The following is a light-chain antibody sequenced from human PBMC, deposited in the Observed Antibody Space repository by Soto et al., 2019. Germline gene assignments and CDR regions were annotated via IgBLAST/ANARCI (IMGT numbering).Light chain of an antibody. J-gene: IGKJ1*01. CDR2: GAS. CDR1: QSVSSSY. Sequence: EMGLTHSPGTLSLSAGERAILACMSSQSVSSSYLAWYQQKPGQAPRLLIYGASSRATGIPDRFSGSGSGTDFTLTISRLEPEDFAVYYCQQYGSSPKTFGQGTKVDIK. V-gene: IGKV3-20*01. CDR3: QQYGSSPKT.